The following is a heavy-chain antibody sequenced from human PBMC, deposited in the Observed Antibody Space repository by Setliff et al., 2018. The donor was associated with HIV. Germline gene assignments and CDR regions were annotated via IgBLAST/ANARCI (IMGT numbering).Heavy chain of an antibody. V-gene: IGHV1-18*01. J-gene: IGHJ5*02. CDR1: GYTFSNYG. D-gene: IGHD4-17*01. CDR2: ISPYNGNT. CDR3: ARDPTTALHPPLNWFDP. Sequence: RASVKVSCKASGYTFSNYGISWVRQAPGQGLEWMGWISPYNGNTNYVQKLQGRVTITTDTSTSTAYMELRSLRSDDTAVYYCARDPTTALHPPLNWFDPWGQGTLVTVSS.